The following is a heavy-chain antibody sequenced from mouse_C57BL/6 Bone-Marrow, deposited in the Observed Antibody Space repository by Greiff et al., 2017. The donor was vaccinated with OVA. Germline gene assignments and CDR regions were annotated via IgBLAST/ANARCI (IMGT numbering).Heavy chain of an antibody. CDR2: IDPNSGGT. CDR1: GYTFTSYW. J-gene: IGHJ3*01. CDR3: ARAYDGYYSWCAY. D-gene: IGHD2-3*01. V-gene: IGHV1-72*01. Sequence: QVQLQQPGAELVKPGASVKLSCKASGYTFTSYWMHWVKQRPGRSLEWIGRIDPNSGGTKYNEKFKSKATLTVDKPSSTAYLQLSSLTSEDSAVYYCARAYDGYYSWCAYWGQGTLVTVSA.